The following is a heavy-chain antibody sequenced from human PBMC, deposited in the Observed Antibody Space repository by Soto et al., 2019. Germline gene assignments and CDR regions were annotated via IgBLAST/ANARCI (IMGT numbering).Heavy chain of an antibody. D-gene: IGHD3-22*01. J-gene: IGHJ5*02. Sequence: ASVKVSCKASGYTFTSHDVNWVRQATGQGLEWMGWMNPNRGNTGYAQKFQGRVTMTRSTSISTAYMELSNLRSEDTAVYYCVRGYPYSSGPWGQGTLVTVSS. CDR3: VRGYPYSSGP. V-gene: IGHV1-8*01. CDR2: MNPNRGNT. CDR1: GYTFTSHD.